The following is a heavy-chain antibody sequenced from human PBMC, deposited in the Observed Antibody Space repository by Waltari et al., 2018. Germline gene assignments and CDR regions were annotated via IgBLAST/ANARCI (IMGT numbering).Heavy chain of an antibody. CDR2: MNPNSGST. D-gene: IGHD3-10*01. J-gene: IGHJ3*02. V-gene: IGHV1-8*01. CDR1: GYTFTSYD. CDR3: AMGNGAVIKDSFDT. Sequence: ELKNPGASVKVSCKASGYTFTSYDMNWVRQATGQGLEWMGWMNPNSGSTGYAQKFQGRVTMTRDTSISTAYMELSSLTSEDTAVYYCAMGNGAVIKDSFDTWGQGTMVTVSS.